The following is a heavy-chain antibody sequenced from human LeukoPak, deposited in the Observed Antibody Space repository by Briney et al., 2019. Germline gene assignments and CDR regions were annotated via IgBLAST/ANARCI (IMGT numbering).Heavy chain of an antibody. CDR2: ISAYNGNT. D-gene: IGHD2-2*01. Sequence: ASVKVSCKASGYTFTSYGISWVRQAPGQGLEWMGWISAYNGNTNYAQKLQGRVTMTTDTSTSTAYMELRSLRSDDTAVYYCASDVGQVMGRVVVPAAFDYWGQGTLVTVSS. J-gene: IGHJ4*02. CDR1: GYTFTSYG. CDR3: ASDVGQVMGRVVVPAAFDY. V-gene: IGHV1-18*01.